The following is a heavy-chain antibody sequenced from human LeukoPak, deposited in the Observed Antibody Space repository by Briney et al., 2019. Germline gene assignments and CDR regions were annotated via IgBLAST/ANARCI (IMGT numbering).Heavy chain of an antibody. V-gene: IGHV3-48*01. D-gene: IGHD3-16*02. J-gene: IGHJ3*01. CDR3: ARGGSYRVDDAFDL. Sequence: PGGSLRLSCSASGFISSTWSVNWVRQAPGKGLECVSHLSSSGTIYYADSVKGRFTISRDNANNSLSLQMNSLRVEDTAIYYCARGGSYRVDDAFDLWGQGTMVTVSS. CDR1: GFISSTWS. CDR2: LSSSGTI.